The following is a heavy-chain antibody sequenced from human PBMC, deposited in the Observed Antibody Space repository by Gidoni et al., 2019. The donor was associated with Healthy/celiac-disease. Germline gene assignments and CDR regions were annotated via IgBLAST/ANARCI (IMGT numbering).Heavy chain of an antibody. V-gene: IGHV3-30*02. D-gene: IGHD3-22*01. CDR2: IRFDGSNK. CDR1: GFTFSTYG. Sequence: QVQLVESGGGVVQPGGSLRLSCTASGFTFSTYGMHWVRQAPGKGLEWVAFIRFDGSNKYYAGSMKGRFTISRDNSKNTLYLLMNSLRAEDTALYYCAKDQPPTYYYDSRVPLGMDVWGQGTTVTVSS. CDR3: AKDQPPTYYYDSRVPLGMDV. J-gene: IGHJ6*02.